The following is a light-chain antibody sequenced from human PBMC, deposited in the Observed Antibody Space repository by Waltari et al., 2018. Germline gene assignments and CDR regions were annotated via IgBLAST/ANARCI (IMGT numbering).Light chain of an antibody. CDR1: MSNTGSCT. V-gene: IGLV1-44*01. J-gene: IGLJ3*02. CDR2: IHN. CDR3: AAWEDSLNAWV. Sequence: QSVLPPPPSASGAPGQSVTIPSSGSMSNTGSCTVNWYQQLPGTAPKLLISIHNERPSGVTDRFSGSTSGTSASLAISGLQSEDEADYYCAAWEDSLNAWVFGGGTKLTVL.